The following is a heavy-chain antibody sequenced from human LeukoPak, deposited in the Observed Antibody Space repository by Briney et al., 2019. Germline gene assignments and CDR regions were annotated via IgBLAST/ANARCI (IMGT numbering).Heavy chain of an antibody. Sequence: GGSLRLSCAASGFTFSSYSMNWVRQAPGEGLEWVSSISSSSSYIYYADSVKGRFTISRDNAKNSLYLQMNSLRAEDTAVYYCARTLGYYDILTGFDWYGMDVWGQGTTVTVSS. D-gene: IGHD3-9*01. J-gene: IGHJ6*02. V-gene: IGHV3-21*01. CDR2: ISSSSSYI. CDR3: ARTLGYYDILTGFDWYGMDV. CDR1: GFTFSSYS.